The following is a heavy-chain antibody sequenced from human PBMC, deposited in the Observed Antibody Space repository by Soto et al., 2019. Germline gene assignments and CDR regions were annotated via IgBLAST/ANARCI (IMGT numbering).Heavy chain of an antibody. CDR2: ISPYSGNT. V-gene: IGHV1-18*01. J-gene: IGHJ6*02. CDR1: GYIFVNYG. CDR3: AMVDNYVTPTPQDV. D-gene: IGHD3-16*01. Sequence: QVQLVQSGDEVRKPGSSVKVSCKASGYIFVNYGIAWVRQAPGQGLEWMGWISPYSGNTHYASKVQGRLTMTTDTXXSTAYMAMGSLTPADTAVYYCAMVDNYVTPTPQDVWGQGTTVTVSS.